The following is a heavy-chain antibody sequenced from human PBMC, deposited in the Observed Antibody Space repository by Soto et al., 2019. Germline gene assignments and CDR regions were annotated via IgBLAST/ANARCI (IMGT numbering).Heavy chain of an antibody. Sequence: PGGSLRLSCVASGFTFSSYGMHWVRQAPGKGLEWVAVISYDGIDEFYADSVKGRFTISRDRSKNMLYLQMSSLRPEDTAVYYCAKGRERFSSNFDSWGQGSLLTVYS. CDR3: AKGRERFSSNFDS. J-gene: IGHJ4*02. CDR2: ISYDGIDE. CDR1: GFTFSSYG. D-gene: IGHD6-13*01. V-gene: IGHV3-30*15.